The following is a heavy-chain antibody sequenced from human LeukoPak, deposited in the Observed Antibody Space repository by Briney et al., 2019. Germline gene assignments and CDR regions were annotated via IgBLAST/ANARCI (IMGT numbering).Heavy chain of an antibody. J-gene: IGHJ4*01. V-gene: IGHV3-21*01. D-gene: IGHD2-21*02. CDR2: IAVSSGDI. CDR1: GFTFSSYT. CDR3: ARDRGAYCGGDCYLGFDY. Sequence: GGSLRLSCSASGFTFSSYTMNCVRQAPGKGLEWVSSIAVSSGDISYADSVKGRFTISRDNAKKSLYLQMTSLTAEDTAVYYCARDRGAYCGGDCYLGFDYWGRGTLVTVSS.